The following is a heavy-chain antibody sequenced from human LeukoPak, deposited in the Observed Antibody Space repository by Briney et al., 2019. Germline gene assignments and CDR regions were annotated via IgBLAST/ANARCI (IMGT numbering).Heavy chain of an antibody. CDR2: IYYSGST. V-gene: IGHV4-31*03. Sequence: SETLSLTGTVSGGSISSGGYYWSWIRQHPGKGLEWIGYIYYSGSTYYNPSLKSRVTISVDTSKNQFSLKLSSVTAADTAVYYCARFPPPYYYDSSGYFDYWGQGTLVTVSS. CDR3: ARFPPPYYYDSSGYFDY. J-gene: IGHJ4*02. D-gene: IGHD3-22*01. CDR1: GGSISSGGYY.